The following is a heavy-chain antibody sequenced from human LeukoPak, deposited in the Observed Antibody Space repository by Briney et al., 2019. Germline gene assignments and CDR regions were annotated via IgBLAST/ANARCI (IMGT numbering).Heavy chain of an antibody. Sequence: GESLKISCKGSGYSFTSYWIGWVRQMPGKGLEWMGIIYPGDSDTRYSPSFQGQVTISADKSISTAYLQWSSLKASDTAMYYCTRHVRRDGYLIDYWGQGTLVTVSS. CDR3: TRHVRRDGYLIDY. D-gene: IGHD5-24*01. CDR2: IYPGDSDT. CDR1: GYSFTSYW. J-gene: IGHJ4*02. V-gene: IGHV5-51*01.